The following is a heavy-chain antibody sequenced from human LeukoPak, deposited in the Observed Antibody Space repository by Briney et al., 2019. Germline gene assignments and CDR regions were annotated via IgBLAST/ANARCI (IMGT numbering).Heavy chain of an antibody. CDR3: ARSYYYDSSGYFSY. D-gene: IGHD3-22*01. J-gene: IGHJ4*02. CDR2: INSDESST. Sequence: PGGSLRLSCAASGFTFSSYWMHWVRQAPGKGLVWVSRINSDESSTSYADSVKGRFTISRDNAKNTLYLQMNSLRAEDTAVYYCARSYYYDSSGYFSYWGQGTLVTVSS. V-gene: IGHV3-74*01. CDR1: GFTFSSYW.